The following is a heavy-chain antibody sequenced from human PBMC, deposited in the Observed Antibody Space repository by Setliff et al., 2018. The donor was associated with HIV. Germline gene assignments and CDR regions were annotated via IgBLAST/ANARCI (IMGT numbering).Heavy chain of an antibody. Sequence: SVKVSCKASAGTFTSYVISWVRQAPGQGLEWMGGIIPILGMASYSQKFQGRVTITADKSTSTAYMELSSLRSEDTAVYYCARPQWELGVDYYGMDVWGQVTTVTVSS. V-gene: IGHV1-69*10. CDR3: ARPQWELGVDYYGMDV. D-gene: IGHD1-26*01. CDR2: IIPILGMA. J-gene: IGHJ6*02. CDR1: AGTFTSYV.